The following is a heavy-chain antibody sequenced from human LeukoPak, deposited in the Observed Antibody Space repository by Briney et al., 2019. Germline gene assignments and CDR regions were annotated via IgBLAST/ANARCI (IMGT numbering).Heavy chain of an antibody. CDR1: GFTFSSYA. V-gene: IGHV3-23*01. CDR2: ISGSGGTT. J-gene: IGHJ3*02. D-gene: IGHD2-8*01. CDR3: AKSLYPDAFDI. Sequence: GGSLRLSCAASGFTFSSYAMTWVRQAPGKGLEWVTAISGSGGTTYYADSVKGRFTISRDNSKNTLSLQMISLRTEDTAMYYCAKSLYPDAFDIWGPGTMVTVSS.